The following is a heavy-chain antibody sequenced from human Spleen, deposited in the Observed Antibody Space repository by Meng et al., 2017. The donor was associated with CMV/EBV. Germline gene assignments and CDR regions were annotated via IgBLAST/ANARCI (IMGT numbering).Heavy chain of an antibody. D-gene: IGHD2-8*01. CDR2: ISYDGSNK. CDR1: GFTFSSYA. CDR3: ASEDNNGKSGY. V-gene: IGHV3-30*04. Sequence: GESLKISCAASGFTFSSYAMHWVRQAPGKGLEWVAVISYDGSNKYYADSVKGRFTISRDNAKNSLYLQMNSLRAEDTAIYYCASEDNNGKSGYWGQGTLVTVSS. J-gene: IGHJ4*02.